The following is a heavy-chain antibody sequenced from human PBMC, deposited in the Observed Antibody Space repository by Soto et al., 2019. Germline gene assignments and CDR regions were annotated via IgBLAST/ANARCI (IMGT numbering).Heavy chain of an antibody. V-gene: IGHV4-31*03. CDR1: GGSISSGGYY. CDR3: ASLIRLFRGVIFVGFDP. CDR2: IYYTGST. J-gene: IGHJ5*02. Sequence: SETLSLTCTVSGGSISSGGYYWSWIRQHSGKGLEWVGYIYYTGSTYYNPSLESRVTISVDTSKNQFSLKLSSVTAADTAVYYCASLIRLFRGVIFVGFDPWGQGTLVTVSS. D-gene: IGHD3-16*02.